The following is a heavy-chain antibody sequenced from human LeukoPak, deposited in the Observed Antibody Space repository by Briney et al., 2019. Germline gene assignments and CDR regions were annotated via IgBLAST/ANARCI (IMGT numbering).Heavy chain of an antibody. CDR2: MSGRGGST. D-gene: IGHD3-22*01. Sequence: GGSLRLSCAASGFTFSSYAMSWVRQAPGKGLEWVSAMSGRGGSTYYADSVKGRFPISRDNSKNTLYLQMNSLRAEDTAVYYCAKDQGEYYYDSSGSAYWGQGTLVTVSS. J-gene: IGHJ4*02. CDR1: GFTFSSYA. CDR3: AKDQGEYYYDSSGSAY. V-gene: IGHV3-23*01.